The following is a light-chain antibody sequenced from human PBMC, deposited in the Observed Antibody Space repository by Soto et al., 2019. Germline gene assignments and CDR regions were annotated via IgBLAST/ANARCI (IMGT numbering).Light chain of an antibody. Sequence: DIQMTESPSTLSASVGDRVTITCRASQTISSWLAWYQQKPGKAPKLLIYKASTLKSGVPSRFSGSGSGTEFTLTISSLKTDDFATYYCQHYNSYSEAFGQGTKVDNK. CDR3: QHYNSYSEA. CDR1: QTISSW. V-gene: IGKV1-5*03. J-gene: IGKJ1*01. CDR2: KAS.